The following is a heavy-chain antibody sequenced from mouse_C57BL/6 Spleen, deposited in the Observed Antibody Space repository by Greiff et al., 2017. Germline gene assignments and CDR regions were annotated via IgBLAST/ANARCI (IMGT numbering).Heavy chain of an antibody. J-gene: IGHJ3*01. D-gene: IGHD1-1*01. CDR2: IDPSDSET. CDR3: ARGDYYGSQAWFAY. Sequence: QVQLQQPGAELVRPGSSVKLSCKASGYTFTSYWMHWVKQRPIQGLEWIGNIDPSDSETHYNQKFKDKATLTVDKSSSTAYMQLSSLTSEDSAVYYCARGDYYGSQAWFAYWGQGTLVTVSA. CDR1: GYTFTSYW. V-gene: IGHV1-52*01.